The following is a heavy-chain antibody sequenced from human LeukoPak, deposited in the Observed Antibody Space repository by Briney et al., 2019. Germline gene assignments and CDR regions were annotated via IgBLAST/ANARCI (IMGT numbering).Heavy chain of an antibody. J-gene: IGHJ3*02. D-gene: IGHD3-22*01. CDR3: AREIDSSGPIKRGAFDI. CDR2: IRYDGSNK. Sequence: GGSLRLSCAASGFTFSSYGMHWVRQAPGKGLEWVAFIRYDGSNKYYADSVKGRFTISRDNAKNSLYLQMNSLRAEDTAVYYCAREIDSSGPIKRGAFDIWGQGTMVTVSS. V-gene: IGHV3-30*02. CDR1: GFTFSSYG.